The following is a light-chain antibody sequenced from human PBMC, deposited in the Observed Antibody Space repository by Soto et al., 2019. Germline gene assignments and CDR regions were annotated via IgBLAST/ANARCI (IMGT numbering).Light chain of an antibody. V-gene: IGKV1-12*01. Sequence: DIQMTQSPSSVSASVGDRVTITCRASQGINNWVASYQQQPGKAPKLLMSGASTLQSGVPSRLSGGRSRTRFTLSISSLQPEDFATYYWQQTNTFLPLTFGGGTKVDLK. CDR3: QQTNTFLPLT. J-gene: IGKJ4*01. CDR2: GAS. CDR1: QGINNW.